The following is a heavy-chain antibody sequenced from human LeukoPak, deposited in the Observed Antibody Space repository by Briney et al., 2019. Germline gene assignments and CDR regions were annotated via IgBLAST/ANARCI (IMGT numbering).Heavy chain of an antibody. CDR2: ISYDGSNK. J-gene: IGHJ4*02. V-gene: IGHV3-30-3*01. CDR1: GFTFSSYA. D-gene: IGHD3-3*01. CDR3: GAGHYDFWSGPDY. Sequence: PGRSLRLSCAASGFTFSSYAMHWVRQAPGKGLEWVAVISYDGSNKYYADSVKGRFTISRDNSKNTLYLQMNSLRAEDTAVYYCGAGHYDFWSGPDYWGQGTLVTVSS.